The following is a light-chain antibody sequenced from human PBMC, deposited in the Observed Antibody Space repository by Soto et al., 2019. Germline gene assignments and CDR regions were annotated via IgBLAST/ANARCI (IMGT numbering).Light chain of an antibody. CDR1: QSINIY. CDR2: GAS. V-gene: IGKV1-39*01. J-gene: IGKJ2*01. CDR3: QQSYRSPYT. Sequence: IQMTQSPSSLSASVGDSVTVTCRASQSINIYLNWYQQKPGKAPTLLIYGASSLQSGVQSRFTGGGSRTDFTLTISSLQPEDFATYYCQQSYRSPYTFGQGTKLEIK.